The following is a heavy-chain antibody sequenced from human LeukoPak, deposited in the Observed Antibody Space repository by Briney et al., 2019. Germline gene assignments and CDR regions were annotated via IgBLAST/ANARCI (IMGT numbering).Heavy chain of an antibody. D-gene: IGHD5-12*01. Sequence: GRCLRLSCAAAGFSVVDYAMRSVRHAPGKCLEWVSLISGDGGSTYYADSVKGRFTISRDNSKNSLYLQTNSLRTEDTALNYCAKDIEALYSGYDYWGQGTLVTVSS. CDR3: AKDIEALYSGYDY. J-gene: IGHJ4*02. CDR2: ISGDGGST. V-gene: IGHV3-43*02. CDR1: GFSVVDYA.